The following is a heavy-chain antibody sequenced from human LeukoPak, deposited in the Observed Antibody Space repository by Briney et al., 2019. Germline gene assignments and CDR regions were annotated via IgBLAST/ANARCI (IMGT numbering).Heavy chain of an antibody. CDR3: ARNRDGYNSFDY. J-gene: IGHJ4*02. Sequence: LRLSCAVSGFTVSSHYIIWIRQHPGEGLEWIGYIYYSGSSYYSPSLRSRVTISVDTSKNHFSLKLSSVTAADTAVYYCARNRDGYNSFDYWGQGTLVTVSS. CDR1: GFTVSSHY. CDR2: IYYSGSS. D-gene: IGHD5-24*01. V-gene: IGHV4-31*02.